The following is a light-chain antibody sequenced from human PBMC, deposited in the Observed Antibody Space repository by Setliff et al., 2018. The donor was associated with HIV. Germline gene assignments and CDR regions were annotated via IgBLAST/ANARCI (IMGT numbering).Light chain of an antibody. Sequence: QSALTQPASVSRSPGQSLTISRTGTSSDVGGYNYVSWYQKHPSKAPKLMIYEVSNRPSGVSNRFSGSKSGNTSSLTISGLQAEYEADYYCGSYTSSRTLGVGGGA. CDR3: GSYTSSRTLG. CDR2: EVS. CDR1: SSDVGGYNY. V-gene: IGLV2-14*01. J-gene: IGLJ2*01.